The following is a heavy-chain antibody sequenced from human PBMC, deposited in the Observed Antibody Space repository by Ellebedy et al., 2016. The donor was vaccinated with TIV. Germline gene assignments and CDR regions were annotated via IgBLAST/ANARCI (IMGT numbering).Heavy chain of an antibody. Sequence: SVKVSXXASGGTFSSYAISWVRQAPGQGLEWMGRIIPILGIANYAQKFQGRVTITADKSTSTAYMELSSLRSEDTAVYYCARDVTVVYYDSRGQESWFDPWGQGTLVTVSS. CDR2: IIPILGIA. D-gene: IGHD3-22*01. CDR3: ARDVTVVYYDSRGQESWFDP. J-gene: IGHJ5*02. CDR1: GGTFSSYA. V-gene: IGHV1-69*04.